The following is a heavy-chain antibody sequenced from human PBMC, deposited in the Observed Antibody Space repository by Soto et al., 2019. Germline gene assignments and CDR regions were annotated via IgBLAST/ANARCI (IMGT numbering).Heavy chain of an antibody. D-gene: IGHD5-12*01. Sequence: PGGSLRLSCVVSGFTVSISNYMSWVRQAPGKGLEWVSVIYTGGTTYYADSVKGRFTISRDNSKNTLYLQMNSLRAEDTAVYFCTRDGGHRGYDYARDVWGQRTTVTAS. CDR3: TRDGGHRGYDYARDV. CDR1: GFTVSISNY. J-gene: IGHJ6*01. CDR2: IYTGGTT. V-gene: IGHV3-53*01.